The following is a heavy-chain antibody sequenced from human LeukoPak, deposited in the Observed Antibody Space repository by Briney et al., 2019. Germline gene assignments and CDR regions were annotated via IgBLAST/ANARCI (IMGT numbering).Heavy chain of an antibody. CDR3: ARRGDYYDSSGYYWAAFDI. Sequence: SETLSLTCTVSGGSISSYYWSWIRQPPGKGLEWIGYIYYSGSTNYNPSLKRRVTISVDTSKNQFSLKLSSVTAADTAVYYCARRGDYYDSSGYYWAAFDIWGQGTMVTVSS. J-gene: IGHJ3*02. CDR2: IYYSGST. D-gene: IGHD3-22*01. CDR1: GGSISSYY. V-gene: IGHV4-59*08.